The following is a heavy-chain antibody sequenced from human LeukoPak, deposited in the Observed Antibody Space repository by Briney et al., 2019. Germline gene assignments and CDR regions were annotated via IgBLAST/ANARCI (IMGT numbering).Heavy chain of an antibody. V-gene: IGHV3-7*01. CDR1: GFTFGETW. Sequence: GGSLRLSCVGSGFTFGETWMSWVRQAPGKGLEWVANIKHNGRAEHYVDSVKGRFTISRDNGKNSVFLEMNSLRVEDTAVYYCLRGDRRDYWGQGTLVTVSS. CDR2: IKHNGRAE. J-gene: IGHJ4*02. CDR3: LRGDRRDY.